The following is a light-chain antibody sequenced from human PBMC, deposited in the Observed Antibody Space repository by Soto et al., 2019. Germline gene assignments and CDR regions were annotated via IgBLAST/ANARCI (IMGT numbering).Light chain of an antibody. CDR2: DVV. CDR3: QHYNKYSPRT. CDR1: QSITTW. Sequence: IQIPHSPSSLSASVRDRVTITCPASQSITTWLAWYQQRPGKAPKKLMYDVVSLQGGGPPRFSGSGCGTEFFPIIISLQQHEFFAYYCQHYNKYSPRTFGQGTKVDIK. V-gene: IGKV1-5*01. J-gene: IGKJ1*01.